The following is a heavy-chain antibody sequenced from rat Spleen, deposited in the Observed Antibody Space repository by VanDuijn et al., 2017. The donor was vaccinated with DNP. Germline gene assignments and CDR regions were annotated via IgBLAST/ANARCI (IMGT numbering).Heavy chain of an antibody. Sequence: EVQLVESGGNLVQPGRSLKLSCAASGFSFSDYNIAWVRQAPKKGLGWVATISHDGSSTYYRDYVRGRFTISRDNAHNTQYLQMDGLRSEDTATYYGTRHRSDTISMDAWGQGTSVTVSS. CDR3: TRHRSDTISMDA. V-gene: IGHV5-7*01. CDR2: ISHDGSST. D-gene: IGHD2-2*01. CDR1: GFSFSDYN. J-gene: IGHJ4*01.